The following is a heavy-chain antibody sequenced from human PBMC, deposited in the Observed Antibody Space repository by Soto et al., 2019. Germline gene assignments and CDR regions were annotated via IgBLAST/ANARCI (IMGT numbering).Heavy chain of an antibody. CDR3: ARATTIFGVVMSRDYYGMDV. CDR1: GHTFTSYA. D-gene: IGHD3-3*01. CDR2: INAGNGNT. Sequence: GASVKVSCKASGHTFTSYAMHWVRQAPGQRLEWMGWINAGNGNTKYSQKFQGRVTITRDTSASTAYMELSSLRSEDTAVYYCARATTIFGVVMSRDYYGMDVWGQGTTVTVSS. V-gene: IGHV1-3*01. J-gene: IGHJ6*02.